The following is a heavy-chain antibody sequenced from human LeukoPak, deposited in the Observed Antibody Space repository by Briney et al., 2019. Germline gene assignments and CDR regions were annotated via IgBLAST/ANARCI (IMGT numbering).Heavy chain of an antibody. CDR2: IHYTGST. Sequence: SETLSLTCTVSGGSISSYYWSRIRQPPGKGLEWIGHIHYTGSTNYSPSLKSRVTISLDTSKNQFSLHLSSVTAADTAVYSCARAGRGGFDFDYWGQGALVTVSS. V-gene: IGHV4-59*12. CDR1: GGSISSYY. J-gene: IGHJ4*02. D-gene: IGHD3-16*01. CDR3: ARAGRGGFDFDY.